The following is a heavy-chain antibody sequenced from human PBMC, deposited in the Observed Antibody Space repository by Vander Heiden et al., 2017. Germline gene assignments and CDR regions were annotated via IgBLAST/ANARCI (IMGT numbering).Heavy chain of an antibody. CDR2: IIPIFGTA. Sequence: QVQLVQSGAAVKTPGSSVKVSCKASGGTFSSYAISWVRQAPGQGLEWMGGIIPIFGTANDAQKFQGRVTTTADESTRTAYMEMRRMRSEDTAVYYYASGERRLYSADDWCRGTMITVYS. D-gene: IGHD2-15*01. J-gene: IGHJ4*02. CDR3: ASGERRLYSADD. CDR1: GGTFSSYA. V-gene: IGHV1-69*01.